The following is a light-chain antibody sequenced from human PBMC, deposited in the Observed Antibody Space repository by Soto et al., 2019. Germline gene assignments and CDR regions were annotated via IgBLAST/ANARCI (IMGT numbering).Light chain of an antibody. CDR2: DVS. J-gene: IGLJ1*01. Sequence: QSALTQAASVAGSPGRSITISCTGTSSDVGGYNYVSWYQQHPGKAPKLMIYDVSNRPSGVSNRFSGSKSGNTASLTISGLQAEDEADYYCSSYTSSSTLDVFGTGTKVTVL. V-gene: IGLV2-14*01. CDR1: SSDVGGYNY. CDR3: SSYTSSSTLDV.